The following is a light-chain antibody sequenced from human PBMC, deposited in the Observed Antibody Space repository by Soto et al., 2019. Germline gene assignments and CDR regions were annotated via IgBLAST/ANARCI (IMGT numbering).Light chain of an antibody. CDR2: AAS. CDR3: QKYNSAPRT. Sequence: DIQMTQSPSSLSASVGDRVTITCRASQGISNYLAWYQQKPGKVPKLLIYAASTLQSVVPSRFSGSGSGTDFTLPISSLQPEDVATYYCQKYNSAPRTFDQGTKVEIK. CDR1: QGISNY. J-gene: IGKJ1*01. V-gene: IGKV1-27*01.